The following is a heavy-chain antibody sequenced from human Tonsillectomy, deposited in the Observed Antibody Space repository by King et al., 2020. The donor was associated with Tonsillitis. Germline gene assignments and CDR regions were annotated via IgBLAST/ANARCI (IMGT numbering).Heavy chain of an antibody. CDR2: IFSNDEK. V-gene: IGHV2-26*01. J-gene: IGHJ6*02. CDR1: GFSLSNARMG. CDR3: AQILTTMVRGVIYYYYYGMDV. D-gene: IGHD3-10*01. Sequence: VTLKESGPVLVKPTETLTLTCTVSGFSLSNARMGVSWIRQPPGKALEWLAHIFSNDEKSYSTSLKSRLSISKDTSKSQVVLTMTNMDPVDTATYYCAQILTTMVRGVIYYYYYGMDVWGQGTTVTVSS.